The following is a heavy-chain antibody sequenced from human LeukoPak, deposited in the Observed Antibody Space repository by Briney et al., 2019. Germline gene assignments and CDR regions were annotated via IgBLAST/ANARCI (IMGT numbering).Heavy chain of an antibody. CDR1: GGSISSYY. Sequence: SETLSLTCTVSGGSISSYYWSWIRQPPGKGLEWIGYIYYSGSTNYNPSLKSRVTISVDTSKNQFSLKLSSVTAADTAVYYCARELGYYDSSGSTGPFGYWGQGTLVTVS. CDR2: IYYSGST. CDR3: ARELGYYDSSGSTGPFGY. D-gene: IGHD3-22*01. J-gene: IGHJ4*02. V-gene: IGHV4-59*01.